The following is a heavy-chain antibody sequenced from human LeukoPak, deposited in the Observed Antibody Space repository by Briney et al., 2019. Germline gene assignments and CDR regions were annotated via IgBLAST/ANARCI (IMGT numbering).Heavy chain of an antibody. CDR1: GFTFSSNW. Sequence: GGSLRLSCAASGFTFSSNWMHWVRQALGKGLVWVSRINSDGSSTTYADSVKGRFAISRDNAKNTLYLQMNSLRAEDTAIYYCVRGGEERWNWYFALWGRGTLVTVSS. V-gene: IGHV3-74*01. CDR2: INSDGSST. CDR3: VRGGEERWNWYFAL. J-gene: IGHJ2*01. D-gene: IGHD4-23*01.